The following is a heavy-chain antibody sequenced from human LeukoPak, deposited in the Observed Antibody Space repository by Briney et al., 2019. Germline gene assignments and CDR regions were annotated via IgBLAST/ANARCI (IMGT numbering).Heavy chain of an antibody. Sequence: SSQTLSLTCTVSGGSISRGGYYWSWVRQHPGKGLEWIGYIYYSGSTYYNPSLKSRFTISVDTSKNQFSLKLSSVTAADTAVYYCARAPPLRRDSFYYFDYWGQGTLVTVSS. CDR2: IYYSGST. V-gene: IGHV4-31*03. D-gene: IGHD2-21*01. CDR3: ARAPPLRRDSFYYFDY. CDR1: GGSISRGGYY. J-gene: IGHJ4*02.